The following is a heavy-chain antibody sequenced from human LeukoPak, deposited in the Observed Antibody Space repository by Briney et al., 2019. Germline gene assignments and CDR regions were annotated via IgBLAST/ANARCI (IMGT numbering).Heavy chain of an antibody. CDR2: IYYSGST. V-gene: IGHV4-39*01. Sequence: SETLSLTCTVSGGSISSSSYYWVWIRQPPGKGLEWIGSIYYSGSTYYNPSLKSRVTISVDTSKNQFSLKLSSVTAADTAVYYCATRVGANYYYYYMDVWGKGTTVTVSS. CDR3: ATRVGANYYYYYMDV. D-gene: IGHD1-26*01. CDR1: GGSISSSSYY. J-gene: IGHJ6*03.